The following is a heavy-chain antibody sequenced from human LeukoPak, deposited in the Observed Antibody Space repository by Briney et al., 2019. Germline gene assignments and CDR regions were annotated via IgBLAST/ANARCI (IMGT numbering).Heavy chain of an antibody. D-gene: IGHD6-19*01. V-gene: IGHV3-43*02. J-gene: IGHJ4*02. CDR1: RCTFDDYA. Sequence: PGGSLRLSCAASRCTFDDYAMHWIRQAPGKGLEWVSLISGDGGSTFYADSVKGRFTISRGNSKNSLYLQMNSLRSDDTALYYCARESESSGWYDYWGQGTLVTVSS. CDR2: ISGDGGST. CDR3: ARESESSGWYDY.